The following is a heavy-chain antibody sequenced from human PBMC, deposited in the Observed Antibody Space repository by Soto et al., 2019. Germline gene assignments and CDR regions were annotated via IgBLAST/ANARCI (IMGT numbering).Heavy chain of an antibody. CDR2: INHSGST. D-gene: IGHD4-17*01. Sequence: QVQLQQWGAGLLKPSETLSLTCAVYGGSFSAYYWTWVRQSPGKGLEWLGEINHSGSTNYNPSLESRVTISVDTSKNQFSLNLNSVTAADTAVYYCASLPESTTMTTHYWGQGTLVTVSS. V-gene: IGHV4-34*01. CDR3: ASLPESTTMTTHY. CDR1: GGSFSAYY. J-gene: IGHJ4*02.